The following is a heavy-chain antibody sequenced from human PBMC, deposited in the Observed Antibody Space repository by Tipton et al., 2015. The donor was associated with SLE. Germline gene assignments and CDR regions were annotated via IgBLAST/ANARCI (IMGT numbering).Heavy chain of an antibody. V-gene: IGHV4-38-2*01. D-gene: IGHD3-9*01. Sequence: TLSLTCSVSSYSISSGYYWGWIRQPPGKGLEWIGSIYRSGSTHYNSSLKSRVTISIDTSKNEFSLNVSSMTAADTAVYYRARFAVILTAYAFDVWGQGQMVTVSS. CDR2: IYRSGST. CDR3: ARFAVILTAYAFDV. J-gene: IGHJ3*01. CDR1: SYSISSGYY.